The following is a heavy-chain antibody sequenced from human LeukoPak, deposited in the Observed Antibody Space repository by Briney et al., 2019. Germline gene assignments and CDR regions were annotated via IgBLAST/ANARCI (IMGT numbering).Heavy chain of an antibody. CDR1: VGSISGYY. Sequence: SETLSLTCSVSVGSISGYYWSWIRLPPGKEREWIGDIHVSGSTHYNSSLQSRVTILLDTCRNQFSLELSSVTAADTAVYYCARTITLYSNYGRRSPVRWFDPWGQGTLVTVSS. CDR3: ARTITLYSNYGRRSPVRWFDP. J-gene: IGHJ5*02. CDR2: IHVSGST. V-gene: IGHV4-4*09. D-gene: IGHD4-11*01.